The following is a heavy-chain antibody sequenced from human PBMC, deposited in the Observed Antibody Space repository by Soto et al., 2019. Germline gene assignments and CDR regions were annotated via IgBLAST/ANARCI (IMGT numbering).Heavy chain of an antibody. J-gene: IGHJ4*02. D-gene: IGHD3-10*01. CDR2: IYYNGST. CDR3: ARQRGNYFDY. CDR1: GDTISTLY. Sequence: PSETPSLTCTVSGDTISTLYWSWIRQPPGKGLEWIGYIYYNGSTNYNPSLKSRVTMSVDTSKKQFSLKLTSVNAADTAVYYCARQRGNYFDYWGQGSLVTVSS. V-gene: IGHV4-59*01.